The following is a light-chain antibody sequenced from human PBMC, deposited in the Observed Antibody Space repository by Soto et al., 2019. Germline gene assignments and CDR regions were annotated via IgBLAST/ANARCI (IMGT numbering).Light chain of an antibody. V-gene: IGKV1-9*01. Sequence: GDSVTITCLATQGISSFLAWYQQKPGKAPKLLIYVASSLQSGVPSRFSGSGSGTEFTLTISSLQPEDFATYYCLQHNTYPWTFGQGTKVDI. CDR2: VAS. CDR1: QGISSF. J-gene: IGKJ1*01. CDR3: LQHNTYPWT.